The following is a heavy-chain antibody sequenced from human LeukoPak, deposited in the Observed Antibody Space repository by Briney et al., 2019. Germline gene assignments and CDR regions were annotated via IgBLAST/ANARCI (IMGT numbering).Heavy chain of an antibody. CDR3: ARDQEGYCSGGSCRGAGFDP. Sequence: GGSLRLSCAASGFTFSSYSMNWVRQAPGKGLEWVSSISSSSSSYIYYADSVKGRFTISRDNAKNSLYLQMNSLRAEDTAVYYCARDQEGYCSGGSCRGAGFDPWGQGILVTVSS. V-gene: IGHV3-21*01. J-gene: IGHJ5*02. CDR1: GFTFSSYS. CDR2: ISSSSSSYI. D-gene: IGHD2-15*01.